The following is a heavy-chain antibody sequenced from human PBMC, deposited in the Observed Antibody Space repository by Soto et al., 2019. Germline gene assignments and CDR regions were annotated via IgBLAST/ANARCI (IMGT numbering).Heavy chain of an antibody. D-gene: IGHD5-12*01. CDR1: GYSFTSYW. CDR2: IYPGDSDT. J-gene: IGHJ6*02. V-gene: IGHV5-51*01. Sequence: PGESLKISCKGSGYSFTSYWIGWVRQMPGKGLEWMGIIYPGDSDTRYSPYFQGQVTISADKSISTAYLQWSSLKASDTAMYYCATRAGGRDGYNPYYYYYGMDVWGQGTTVTVS. CDR3: ATRAGGRDGYNPYYYYYGMDV.